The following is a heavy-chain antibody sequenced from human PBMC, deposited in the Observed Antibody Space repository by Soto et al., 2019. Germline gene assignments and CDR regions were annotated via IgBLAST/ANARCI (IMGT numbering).Heavy chain of an antibody. CDR2: IYSGGST. CDR1: ND. V-gene: IGHV3-66*01. CDR3: ARGGNWFDP. Sequence: NDVSWVRQAPGKGLEWVSVIYSGGSTYYADSVKGRFTISRDNSKNTLYLQMNSLRAEDTAVYYCARGGNWFDPWGQGTLVTVSS. J-gene: IGHJ5*02. D-gene: IGHD3-16*01.